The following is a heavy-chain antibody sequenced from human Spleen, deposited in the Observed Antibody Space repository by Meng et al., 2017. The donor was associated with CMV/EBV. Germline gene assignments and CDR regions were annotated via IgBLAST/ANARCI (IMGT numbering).Heavy chain of an antibody. J-gene: IGHJ2*01. V-gene: IGHV4-34*01. CDR1: GGSFSGYY. Sequence: GGSFSGYYWNWIRQPPGKGLEWIGEINHSGSTNYNASLKSRVTISVDTSKNQFSLKLSSVTAADTAVYYCARAPERHYYDTIWYFDLWGRGTLVTVSS. CDR2: INHSGST. D-gene: IGHD3-22*01. CDR3: ARAPERHYYDTIWYFDL.